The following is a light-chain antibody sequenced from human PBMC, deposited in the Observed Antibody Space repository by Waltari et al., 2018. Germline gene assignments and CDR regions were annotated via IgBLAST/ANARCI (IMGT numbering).Light chain of an antibody. CDR3: QQRNNYPIT. Sequence: DIQLTQSPSSLSASVGDRVIITCRASQGISPHLAWYPQKPGKAPKLLIYTASTLQSGVPSRFSGSGSGTEFTLTISSLQPEDFAAYYCQQRNNYPITFGQGTRLEI. V-gene: IGKV1-9*01. J-gene: IGKJ5*01. CDR1: QGISPH. CDR2: TAS.